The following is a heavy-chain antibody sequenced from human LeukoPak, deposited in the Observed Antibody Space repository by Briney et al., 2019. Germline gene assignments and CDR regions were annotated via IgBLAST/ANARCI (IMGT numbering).Heavy chain of an antibody. V-gene: IGHV1-2*06. CDR1: GYTFTSYY. J-gene: IGHJ4*02. CDR3: ATDPLGYCSSTSCSDY. D-gene: IGHD2-2*01. CDR2: INPNSGDT. Sequence: ASVKVSCKASGYTFTSYYMHWVRQAPGQGLEWMGRINPNSGDTSYAQKFQGRVTMTRDTSISTAYMELSSLRSEDTAVFYRATDPLGYCSSTSCSDYWGQGTLVTVSS.